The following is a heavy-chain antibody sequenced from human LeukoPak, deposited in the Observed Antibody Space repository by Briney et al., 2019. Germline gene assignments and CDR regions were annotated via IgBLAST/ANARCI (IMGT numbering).Heavy chain of an antibody. J-gene: IGHJ4*02. CDR1: GFTFSSYA. CDR2: ISGSGTPT. CDR3: AKGPGGAAVDY. Sequence: GGSLRLSCAASGFTFSSYAMSWVRQAPDKGLEWVSAISGSGTPTYSADSVKGRFTISRDNSKNTLDLQMNNLRAEDTAVYYCAKGPGGAAVDYWGQGTLVTVSS. D-gene: IGHD3-16*01. V-gene: IGHV3-23*01.